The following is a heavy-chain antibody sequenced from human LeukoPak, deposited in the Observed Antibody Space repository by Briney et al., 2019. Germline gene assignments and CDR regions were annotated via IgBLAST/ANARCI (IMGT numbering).Heavy chain of an antibody. D-gene: IGHD3-22*01. CDR2: ISSSSSCI. J-gene: IGHJ3*02. CDR1: GFTFSSYS. V-gene: IGHV3-21*01. CDR3: ARVRRYYYDSSGNAHDAFDI. Sequence: PGGSLRLSCAASGFTFSSYSMNWVRQAPGKGLEWVSSISSSSSCIYYADSVKGRFTISRGNAKNSLYLQMNSLRAEDTAVYYCARVRRYYYDSSGNAHDAFDIWGQGTMVTVSS.